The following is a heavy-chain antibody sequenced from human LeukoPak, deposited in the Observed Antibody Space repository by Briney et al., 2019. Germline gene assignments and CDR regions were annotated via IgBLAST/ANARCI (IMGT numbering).Heavy chain of an antibody. Sequence: GGSLRLSCAASGFTFSSYSMNWVRQAPGKGLEWVAYIKKTGSETYYVDSVKGRFTITRDNARNSLFLQMNSLRAEDTAVYYCAREDGYCSGGNCYSYFDSWGQGTLVTVSS. V-gene: IGHV3-7*01. CDR3: AREDGYCSGGNCYSYFDS. CDR2: IKKTGSET. CDR1: GFTFSSYS. D-gene: IGHD2-15*01. J-gene: IGHJ4*02.